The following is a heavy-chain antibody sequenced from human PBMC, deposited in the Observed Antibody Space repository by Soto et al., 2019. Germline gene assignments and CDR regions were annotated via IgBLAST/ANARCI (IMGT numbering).Heavy chain of an antibody. Sequence: QVQLVQSGAEVKKPGSSVKVSCKASGGTFSSYAISWVRQAPGQGLEWMGGIIPIFGTADYAQKFQGRVTITADESTCTAYRELCSARSEDTAVYYCARDQKSRRYDYGVVGWFDHWGQGTLVTVSS. D-gene: IGHD5-12*01. J-gene: IGHJ5*02. V-gene: IGHV1-69*01. CDR3: ARDQKSRRYDYGVVGWFDH. CDR2: IIPIFGTA. CDR1: GGTFSSYA.